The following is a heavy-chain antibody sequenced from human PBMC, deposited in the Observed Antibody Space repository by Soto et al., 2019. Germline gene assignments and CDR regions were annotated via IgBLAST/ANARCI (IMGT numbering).Heavy chain of an antibody. J-gene: IGHJ4*02. D-gene: IGHD6-13*01. CDR3: AKLIASIAAVYYLDY. CDR1: RFTFSSYA. V-gene: IGHV3-23*01. Sequence: PGGSLRLSCAASRFTFSSYAMSWVRQAPGKGLEWVSAISGSGGSTYYADSVKGRFTISRDNSKNTLYLQMNSLRAEDTAVYYCAKLIASIAAVYYLDYWGQGTLVTVSS. CDR2: ISGSGGST.